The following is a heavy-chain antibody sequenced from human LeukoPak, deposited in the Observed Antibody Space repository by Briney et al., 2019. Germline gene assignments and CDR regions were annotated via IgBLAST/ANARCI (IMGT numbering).Heavy chain of an antibody. CDR3: ARTQFVVVPAAMSVYFDY. CDR2: IYHSGST. D-gene: IGHD2-2*01. V-gene: IGHV4-31*03. J-gene: IGHJ4*02. CDR1: GGSISSGGYY. Sequence: KASETLSLTCTVSGGSISSGGYYWSWIRQHPGKGLEWIGYIYHSGSTYYNPSLKSRVTISVDTSKNQFSLKLSSVTAADTAVYYCARTQFVVVPAAMSVYFDYGGQGTQVTVSS.